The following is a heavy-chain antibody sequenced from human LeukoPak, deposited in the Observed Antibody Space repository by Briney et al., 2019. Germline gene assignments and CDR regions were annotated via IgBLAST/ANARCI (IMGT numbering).Heavy chain of an antibody. CDR1: GYTFTGYY. V-gene: IGHV1-2*02. Sequence: GASVKVSCKASGYTFTGYYMHWVRQAPGQGLEWVGWINPNSGGTNYAQKFQGRVTMTRDTSISTAYMELSRLRSDDTAVYYCARVDQLLWLYYFDYWGQGTLVTVSS. CDR3: ARVDQLLWLYYFDY. D-gene: IGHD2-2*01. J-gene: IGHJ4*02. CDR2: INPNSGGT.